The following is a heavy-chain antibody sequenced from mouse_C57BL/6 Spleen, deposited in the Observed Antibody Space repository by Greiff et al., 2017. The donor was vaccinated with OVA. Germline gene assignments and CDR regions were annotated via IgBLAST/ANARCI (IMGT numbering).Heavy chain of an antibody. J-gene: IGHJ3*01. CDR1: GFTFTDYY. CDR2: ISNKANGYTS. D-gene: IGHD2-3*01. V-gene: IGHV7-3*01. CDR3: ARLYDGYSSWFAY. Sequence: VQLKESGGGLVQPGGSLSLSCAASGFTFTDYYMSWVRQPPGKALEWLGFISNKANGYTSAYSASVKGRFTISRATFPSILSLQLNGLRAEDSATYYCARLYDGYSSWFAYWGQGTLVTVSA.